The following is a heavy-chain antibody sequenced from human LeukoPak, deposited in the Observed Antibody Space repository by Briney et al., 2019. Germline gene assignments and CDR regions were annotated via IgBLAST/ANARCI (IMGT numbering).Heavy chain of an antibody. Sequence: GASLKISCKGSGSSFTSYWIGWVRQLPGKGLEWMGIIYPGDSDTRYSPSFQGQVTISADKSISTAYLQWSSLKASDTAMYYCARLGGYDFWSGYPNNWFDPWGQGTLVTVSS. V-gene: IGHV5-51*01. D-gene: IGHD3-3*01. CDR1: GSSFTSYW. CDR2: IYPGDSDT. J-gene: IGHJ5*02. CDR3: ARLGGYDFWSGYPNNWFDP.